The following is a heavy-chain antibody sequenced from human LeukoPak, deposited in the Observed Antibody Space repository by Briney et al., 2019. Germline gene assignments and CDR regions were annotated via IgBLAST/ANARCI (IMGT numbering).Heavy chain of an antibody. CDR1: GGSISNYY. V-gene: IGHV4-59*01. J-gene: IGHJ6*03. CDR3: ARAPNYDFWSGYYPYYYYYYMDV. Sequence: APTQSLTCTVSGGSISNYYWSWIRQPPGKGLEWIGYIYYSGSTNYNPSLKSRVTISVDTSKNQFSLKLSSVTAADTAVYYCARAPNYDFWSGYYPYYYYYYMDVWGKGTTVTVSS. D-gene: IGHD3-3*01. CDR2: IYYSGST.